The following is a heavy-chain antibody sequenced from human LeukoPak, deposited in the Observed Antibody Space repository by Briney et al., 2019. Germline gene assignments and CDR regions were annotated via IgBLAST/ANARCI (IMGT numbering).Heavy chain of an antibody. CDR1: GFTFSSYS. CDR2: ITSDGSSR. Sequence: GGSLRLSCAASGFTFSSYSMLWLRQAPGKGLVWVSHITSDGSSRTHADAVKGRFTISRDNAKNTLCLQVNSLSAEDTAVYCCGRWVNCYTGTDVWGQGTTVIVSS. J-gene: IGHJ6*01. V-gene: IGHV3-74*01. D-gene: IGHD1-26*01. CDR3: GRWVNCYTGTDV.